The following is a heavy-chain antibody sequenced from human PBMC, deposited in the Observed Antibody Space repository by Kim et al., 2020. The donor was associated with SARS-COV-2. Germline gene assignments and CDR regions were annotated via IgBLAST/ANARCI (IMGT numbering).Heavy chain of an antibody. CDR2: FDPEDGET. CDR1: GYTLIELS. D-gene: IGHD6-19*01. CDR3: ATGPVAGTTNWFDP. J-gene: IGHJ5*02. V-gene: IGHV1-24*01. Sequence: ASVKVFCKVSGYTLIELSMHWVRQAPGKGLEWMGGFDPEDGETIYAQKFQGRVTMTEDTSTDTAYMELSSLRSDDTAVYYCATGPVAGTTNWFDPWGRGTLVTVSS.